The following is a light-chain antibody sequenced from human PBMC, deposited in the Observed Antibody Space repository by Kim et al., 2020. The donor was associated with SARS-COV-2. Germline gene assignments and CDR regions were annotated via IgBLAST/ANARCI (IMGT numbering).Light chain of an antibody. V-gene: IGLV3-1*01. Sequence: SVYRGQTASITCSGDNLGNKYISWYQKKSGRSPVVVIFQDDKRPSGIPERFSGSTSDNTATLTISGTQAMDEADYYCQAWDSGAVVFGGGTQLTVL. CDR3: QAWDSGAVV. J-gene: IGLJ3*02. CDR1: NLGNKY. CDR2: QDD.